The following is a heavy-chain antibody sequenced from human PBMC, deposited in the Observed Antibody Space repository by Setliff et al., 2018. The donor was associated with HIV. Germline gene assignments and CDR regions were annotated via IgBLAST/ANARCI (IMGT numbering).Heavy chain of an antibody. J-gene: IGHJ4*02. V-gene: IGHV4-59*03. Sequence: NPSETLSLTCSVPGASISSYYWSWIRQPPGKGLEWIGYISPTGNTNYNPSLKSRVTISTDTSKNQFSLNVRSVTAADTAVYFCAKSSPSIGYISDHWGQGTLVTVSS. CDR1: GASISSYY. CDR3: AKSSPSIGYISDH. CDR2: ISPTGNT. D-gene: IGHD5-12*01.